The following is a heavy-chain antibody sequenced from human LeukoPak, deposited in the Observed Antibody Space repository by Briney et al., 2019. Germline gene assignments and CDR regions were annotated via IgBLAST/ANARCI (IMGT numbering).Heavy chain of an antibody. D-gene: IGHD2-2*01. J-gene: IGHJ4*02. Sequence: ASVKVSCKASGYTFTGYYMHWVRQAPGQGLEWMGRINPNSGGTNYAQKFQGRVTMTRDTSISTAYMELSRLRSDDTAVYYCARDLTLRVVVPAYWGQGTLVTVSS. CDR3: ARDLTLRVVVPAY. CDR1: GYTFTGYY. CDR2: INPNSGGT. V-gene: IGHV1-2*06.